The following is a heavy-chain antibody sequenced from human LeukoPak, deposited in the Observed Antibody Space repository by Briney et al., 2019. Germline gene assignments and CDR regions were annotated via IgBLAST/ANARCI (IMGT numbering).Heavy chain of an antibody. CDR3: ARHEGEYYFDY. J-gene: IGHJ4*02. V-gene: IGHV4-39*01. Sequence: GSLRLSCAASGFTFSSYAMSWVRQPPGKGLEWIGSIYYSGSTYYNPSLKSRVTISVDTSKNQFSLKLSSVTAADTAVYYCARHEGEYYFDYWGQGTLVTVSS. CDR2: IYYSGST. CDR1: GFTFSSYA.